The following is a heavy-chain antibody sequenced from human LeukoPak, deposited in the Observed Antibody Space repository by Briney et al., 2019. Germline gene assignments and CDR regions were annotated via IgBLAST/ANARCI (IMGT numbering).Heavy chain of an antibody. V-gene: IGHV4-61*09. CDR1: GGSINSGGYY. CDR3: VRQFDF. J-gene: IGHJ4*02. CDR2: IYTSGST. Sequence: SQNLSLTCTVSGGSINSGGYYWTWIRQPAGKGLEWIGNIYTSGSTNYNPSLKSRVTISLDTSKNQFSLKLSSVTAADTAMYYCVRQFDFWGQGTLVTVSS.